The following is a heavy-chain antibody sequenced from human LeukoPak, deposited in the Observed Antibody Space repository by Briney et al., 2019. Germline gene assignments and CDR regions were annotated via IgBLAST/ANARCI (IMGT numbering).Heavy chain of an antibody. CDR3: ARRGYDSSGYYYAY. Sequence: SETLSLTCTVSGGSISSSSYYWGWIRQPPGKGLEWIGGIYCSGSTYYNPSLKSRVTISVDTSKNQFPLKLSSVTAADTAVYYCARRGYDSSGYYYAYWGQGTLVTVSS. J-gene: IGHJ4*02. D-gene: IGHD3-22*01. CDR2: IYCSGST. V-gene: IGHV4-39*01. CDR1: GGSISSSSYY.